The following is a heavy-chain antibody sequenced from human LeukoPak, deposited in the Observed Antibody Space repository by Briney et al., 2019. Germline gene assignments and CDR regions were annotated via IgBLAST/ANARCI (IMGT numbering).Heavy chain of an antibody. Sequence: SETLSLTCAVYGGSFSGYYWSWIRQPQGRGLGWMGEFTLSGGTKYNPSPKSRVTISVDTSKNQFSLKLSSVTAADTAVYYCARGKISRRVVRLRAETPARGFDPWGQGTLVTVSS. V-gene: IGHV4-34*01. D-gene: IGHD1-26*01. J-gene: IGHJ5*02. CDR3: ARGKISRRVVRLRAETPARGFDP. CDR1: GGSFSGYY. CDR2: FTLSGGT.